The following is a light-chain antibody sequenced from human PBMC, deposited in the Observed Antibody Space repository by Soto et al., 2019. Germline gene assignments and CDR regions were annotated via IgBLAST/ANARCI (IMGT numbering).Light chain of an antibody. CDR2: EVS. J-gene: IGLJ2*01. Sequence: QSVLTQPPSASGSPGQSVTISCTGTSSDVGGYNYVSWYQQHPGKAPKLMIYEVSKRPSGVPDRFSGSKSGNTASLTVSGLQAEDEADYYCSAYSSTSAYVVFGGGTKVTVL. CDR3: SAYSSTSAYVV. CDR1: SSDVGGYNY. V-gene: IGLV2-8*01.